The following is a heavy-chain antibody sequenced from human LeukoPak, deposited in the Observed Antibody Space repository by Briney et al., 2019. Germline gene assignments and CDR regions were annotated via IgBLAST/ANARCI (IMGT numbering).Heavy chain of an antibody. Sequence: GGSLRLSCAASGFTPAIYAVSWFGQVQGKGLGWVSAFSGGGDSYYADSVKGRFTISRDNSKKILYLQMNSLRAEDTAVYYCGKEVERHFDLKYWGQGTLVTVSS. CDR2: FSGGGDS. J-gene: IGHJ4*02. CDR1: GFTPAIYA. V-gene: IGHV3-23*01. CDR3: GKEVERHFDLKY.